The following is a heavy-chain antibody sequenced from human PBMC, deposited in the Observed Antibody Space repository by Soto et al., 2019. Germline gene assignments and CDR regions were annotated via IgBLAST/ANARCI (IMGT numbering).Heavy chain of an antibody. Sequence: QVQRVQSGAEVKKPGSSVKVSCKASGGPFNNHAINWVRQAPGQGPECMGGIIPIFGISNYAQKFQGRVSITAEESARTAYMVLSRLRSEDTDVYYCVRRKMREVATILGYKWFDPWSQGTLVTVSS. V-gene: IGHV1-69*01. CDR3: VRRKMREVATILGYKWFDP. CDR1: GGPFNNHA. CDR2: IIPIFGIS. D-gene: IGHD5-12*01. J-gene: IGHJ5*02.